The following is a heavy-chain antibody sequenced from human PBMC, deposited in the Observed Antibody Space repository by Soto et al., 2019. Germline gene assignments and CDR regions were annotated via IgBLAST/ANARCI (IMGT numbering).Heavy chain of an antibody. CDR2: INHSGST. CDR3: ARGDYYGSGSYLGLLYYYGMDV. Sequence: QVQLQQWGAGLLKPSETLSLTCAVYGGSFSGYYWGWIRQPPGKGLEWIGEINHSGSTNYNPSLKSRVTISVDTSKNQFSLKLSSVTAADTAVYYCARGDYYGSGSYLGLLYYYGMDVWGQGTTVTVSS. V-gene: IGHV4-34*01. D-gene: IGHD3-10*01. J-gene: IGHJ6*02. CDR1: GGSFSGYY.